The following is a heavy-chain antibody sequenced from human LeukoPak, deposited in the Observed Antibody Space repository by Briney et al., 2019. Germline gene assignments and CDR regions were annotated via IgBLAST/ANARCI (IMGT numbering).Heavy chain of an antibody. CDR1: GFTFSSYG. CDR2: ISYDGSNK. J-gene: IGHJ6*04. CDR3: AKEDKLWFGAPGGMDV. Sequence: PGGSLRLSCAASGFTFSSYGVHWVRQAPGKGLEWVAVISYDGSNKYYADSVKGRFTISRDNSKNTLYLQMNSLRAEDTAVYYCAKEDKLWFGAPGGMDVWGKGTTVTVSS. D-gene: IGHD3-10*01. V-gene: IGHV3-30*18.